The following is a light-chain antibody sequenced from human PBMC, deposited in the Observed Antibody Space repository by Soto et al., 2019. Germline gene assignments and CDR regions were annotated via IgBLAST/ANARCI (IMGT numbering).Light chain of an antibody. V-gene: IGKV1-39*01. Sequence: DIPMTQSPSSLSASVGDRVTITCRTSQSINTYLNWYQQKPGKAPKLLIYGASSLQSGVPLRFSGSGSGTDFTLNITTLQPEDFANYYCQESYSFLWGTCGQGTKVEIK. CDR3: QESYSFLWGT. CDR2: GAS. CDR1: QSINTY. J-gene: IGKJ1*01.